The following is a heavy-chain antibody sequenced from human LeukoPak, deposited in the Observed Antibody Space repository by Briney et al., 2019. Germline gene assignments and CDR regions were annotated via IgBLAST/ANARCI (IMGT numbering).Heavy chain of an antibody. Sequence: GASVKVSCTVSGYTLTELSMHWVRQAPGKGLEWMGGFDPEDGETIYAQKFQGRVTMTEDTSTDTAYMELSSLRSEDTAVYYCATGGDYYDSSGYSYWGQGTLVTVSS. J-gene: IGHJ4*02. CDR3: ATGGDYYDSSGYSY. CDR2: FDPEDGET. V-gene: IGHV1-24*01. D-gene: IGHD3-22*01. CDR1: GYTLTELS.